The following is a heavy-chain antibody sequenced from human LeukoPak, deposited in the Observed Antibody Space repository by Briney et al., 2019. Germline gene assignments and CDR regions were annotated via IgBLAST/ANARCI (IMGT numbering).Heavy chain of an antibody. V-gene: IGHV3-21*01. D-gene: IGHD6-19*01. CDR2: ISSSSSYI. CDR3: ARESSSGWYLDY. J-gene: IGHJ4*02. Sequence: PGGSLRPSCAASGFTFSSYSMNWVRQAPGKGLEWVSSISSSSSYIYYADSVKGRFTISRDNAKNSLYLQMNSLRAEDTAVYYCARESSSGWYLDYWGQGTLVTVSS. CDR1: GFTFSSYS.